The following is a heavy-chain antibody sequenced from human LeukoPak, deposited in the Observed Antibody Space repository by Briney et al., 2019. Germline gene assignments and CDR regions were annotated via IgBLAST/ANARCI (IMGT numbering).Heavy chain of an antibody. CDR2: ISSSGSTI. D-gene: IGHD6-13*01. V-gene: IGHV3-11*01. J-gene: IGHJ6*02. CDR3: ARDRFIAAAGNYYYGMDV. CDR1: GFTFSDYY. Sequence: GGSLRLSCAASGFTFSDYYMSWIRQAPGKGLEWVSYISSSGSTIYYADSVKGRFTISRDNAKNSLYLQMNSLRAEDTAVYYCARDRFIAAAGNYYYGMDVWGQGTTVTVSS.